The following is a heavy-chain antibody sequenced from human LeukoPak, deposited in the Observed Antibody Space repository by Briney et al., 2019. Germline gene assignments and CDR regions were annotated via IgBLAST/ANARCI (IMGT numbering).Heavy chain of an antibody. CDR3: AKAYGSTYYNYYMNV. CDR2: ISGSGGST. J-gene: IGHJ6*03. V-gene: IGHV3-23*01. Sequence: GGSLRLSCAASGFTFSSYGMSWVRRAPGKGLEWVSAISGSGGSTYYADSVKGRFTISRDNSKNTLYLQMNSLRDEDTAVYYCAKAYGSTYYNYYMNVWGKGTTVTISS. D-gene: IGHD3-10*01. CDR1: GFTFSSYG.